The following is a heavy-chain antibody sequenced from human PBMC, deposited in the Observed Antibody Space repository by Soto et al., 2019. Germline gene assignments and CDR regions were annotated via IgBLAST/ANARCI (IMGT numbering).Heavy chain of an antibody. J-gene: IGHJ3*02. CDR1: GGSVSSNNW. CDR3: ARPLLLGGVSVRAFTI. CDR2: IFHSGST. Sequence: QVQLQESGPGLVKPSETLSLTCGVSGGSVSSNNWWSWVRQPPGKGLEWIGEIFHSGSTNYNPSLTSRVTMSLDKDKIQFSLKLGPVTAADTAVYYCARPLLLGGVSVRAFTIWGQGTMVTVSS. V-gene: IGHV4-4*02. D-gene: IGHD3-16*02.